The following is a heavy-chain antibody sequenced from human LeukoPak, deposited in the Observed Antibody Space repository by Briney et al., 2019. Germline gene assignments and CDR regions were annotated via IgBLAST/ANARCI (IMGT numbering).Heavy chain of an antibody. CDR1: AFTFSSYG. J-gene: IGHJ6*02. V-gene: IGHV3-30*18. CDR2: ISYDGSNK. Sequence: GGSLRLSCAASAFTFSSYGMHWVRQAPGKGLEWVAVISYDGSNKYYADSVKGRFTISRDNSKNTLYLQMNSLRAEDTAVYYCAKPNPTMVRGVTYYYYGMDVWGQGTTVTVSS. D-gene: IGHD3-10*01. CDR3: AKPNPTMVRGVTYYYYGMDV.